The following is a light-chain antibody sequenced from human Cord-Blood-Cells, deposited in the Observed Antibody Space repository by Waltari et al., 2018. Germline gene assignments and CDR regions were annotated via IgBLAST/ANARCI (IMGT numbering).Light chain of an antibody. CDR2: DVS. V-gene: IGLV2-11*01. CDR1: SSDVGGYNY. J-gene: IGLJ3*02. Sequence: QSALTQPRSVSGSPGQSVTISCTGTSSDVGGYNYVSWYQQHPGKAPKLMIYDVSKRPSGVPDLFSGSKSGNTASLTISWLQAEDEADYYCCSYAGSYTFSWVFGGGTKLTVL. CDR3: CSYAGSYTFSWV.